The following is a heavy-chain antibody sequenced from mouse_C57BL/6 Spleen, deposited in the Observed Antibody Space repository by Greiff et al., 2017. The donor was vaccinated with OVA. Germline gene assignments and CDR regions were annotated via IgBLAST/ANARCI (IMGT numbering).Heavy chain of an antibody. V-gene: IGHV7-4*01. CDR3: VKALGTNWDKYDFDY. CDR1: GFTFTDYY. Sequence: EVKVVESGGGLVQPGASLRLSCAASGFTFTDYYMSWVRQPPGKAPEWLALIRNKANGYTTEYTASVKGRFTISRDNSQNNLYLQMNTLRAEDSATYYCVKALGTNWDKYDFDYWGQGTTLTVSS. J-gene: IGHJ2*01. CDR2: IRNKANGYTT. D-gene: IGHD4-1*02.